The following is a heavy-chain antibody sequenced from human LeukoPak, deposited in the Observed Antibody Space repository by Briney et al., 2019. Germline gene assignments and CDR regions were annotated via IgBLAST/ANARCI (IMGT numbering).Heavy chain of an antibody. CDR1: GGSISSGNYY. J-gene: IGHJ5*02. D-gene: IGHD3-9*01. CDR3: ARLDILTAANFDP. Sequence: KSSETLSLICTVSGGSISSGNYYWSWIRQHPGKGLEWIGYIYYSGGTQYNPSLKSRVTISVDTSKNQFSLRLSSVTAADTAVYYCARLDILTAANFDPWGQGTLVTVSS. CDR2: IYYSGGT. V-gene: IGHV4-31*03.